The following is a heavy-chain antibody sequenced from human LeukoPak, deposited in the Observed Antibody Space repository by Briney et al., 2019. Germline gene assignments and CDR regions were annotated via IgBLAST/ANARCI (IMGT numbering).Heavy chain of an antibody. CDR2: ISFEGSNK. CDR3: VKDQRRYYYANSGYYFDH. CDR1: GLTFSTYS. J-gene: IGHJ4*02. D-gene: IGHD3-22*01. Sequence: GGSRSPSGAASGLTFSTYSLHWVRQAPGKGRSGGAIISFEGSNKYYADSVKCRFTTTRDNSKNTLYLQMNSLRVEDTALYYCVKDQRRYYYANSGYYFDHWGQGTLVSVSS. V-gene: IGHV3-30*18.